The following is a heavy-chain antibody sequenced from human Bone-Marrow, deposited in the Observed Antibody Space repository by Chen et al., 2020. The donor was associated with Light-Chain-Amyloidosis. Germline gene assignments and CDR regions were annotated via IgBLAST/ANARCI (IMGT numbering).Heavy chain of an antibody. CDR2: INPNDGVT. Sequence: QVQLMQSGAEVKKPGASVKVSCKASGHTFTGYYMPWVRQAPGQGLEWMGWINPNDGVTKSAQKFQGRVTMARDTSINTAYLEVTNVTSDDTAVYYCARLPIAVAGSDDYGMDVWGQGTTVIVSS. J-gene: IGHJ6*02. CDR1: GHTFTGYY. V-gene: IGHV1-2*02. CDR3: ARLPIAVAGSDDYGMDV. D-gene: IGHD6-19*01.